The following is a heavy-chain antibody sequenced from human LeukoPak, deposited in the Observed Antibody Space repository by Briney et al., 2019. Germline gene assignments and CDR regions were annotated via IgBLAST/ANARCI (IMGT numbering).Heavy chain of an antibody. Sequence: PGRSLRLSCTASGFTFGDYAMSWVRQAPGKGLEWVGFIRSKAYGGTTEYAASVKGRFTISRDDSKSIAYLQMNSLKTEDTAVYYCSTWIDILLMVYEYYFDYWGQGTLVTVSS. V-gene: IGHV3-49*04. J-gene: IGHJ4*02. D-gene: IGHD2-8*01. CDR1: GFTFGDYA. CDR3: STWIDILLMVYEYYFDY. CDR2: IRSKAYGGTT.